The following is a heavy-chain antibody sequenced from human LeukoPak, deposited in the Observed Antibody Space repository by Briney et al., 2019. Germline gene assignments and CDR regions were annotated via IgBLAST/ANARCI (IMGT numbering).Heavy chain of an antibody. J-gene: IGHJ4*02. D-gene: IGHD1-26*01. CDR1: GFTFSDYF. V-gene: IGHV3-11*06. CDR2: TSGTGSST. CDR3: ARVWSGSRRRYFDY. Sequence: GGSLRLSCVASGFTFSDYFMSWIRQAPGKGLECVSYTSGTGSSTNYADSAKGRFTISRDNSKDSLYLQMNSLRAEDTAVYYCARVWSGSRRRYFDYWGQGILVTVSS.